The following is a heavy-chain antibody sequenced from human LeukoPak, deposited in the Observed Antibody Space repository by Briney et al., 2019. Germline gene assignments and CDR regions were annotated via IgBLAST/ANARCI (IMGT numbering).Heavy chain of an antibody. Sequence: SETLSLTRTVSGGSISSGDYYWSWIRQPPGKGLEWIGEINHSGSTNYNPSLKSRVTISVDTSKNQFSLKLSSVTAADTAVYYCARGPTPKLLWFGELLRYFDYWGQGTLVTVSS. V-gene: IGHV4-39*07. D-gene: IGHD3-10*01. CDR1: GGSISSGDYY. J-gene: IGHJ4*02. CDR2: INHSGST. CDR3: ARGPTPKLLWFGELLRYFDY.